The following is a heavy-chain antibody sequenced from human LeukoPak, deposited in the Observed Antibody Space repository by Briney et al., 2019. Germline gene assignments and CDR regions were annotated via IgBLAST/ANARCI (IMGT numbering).Heavy chain of an antibody. CDR3: ARGPHERSGYPDD. D-gene: IGHD3-22*01. CDR2: ISPYNGNT. CDR1: GYTFNTYG. V-gene: IGHV1-18*01. Sequence: ASVKVSCRPSGYTFNTYGITWVRQAPGQGLEWMGWISPYNGNTNYAQKFQGRVTLTTDTSTSTAYMELRSLRSDDTAVYYCARGPHERSGYPDDWGQGTLVTVSS. J-gene: IGHJ4*02.